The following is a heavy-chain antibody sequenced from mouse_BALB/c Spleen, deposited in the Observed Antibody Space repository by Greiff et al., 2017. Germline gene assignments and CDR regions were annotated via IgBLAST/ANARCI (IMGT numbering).Heavy chain of an antibody. CDR1: GFTFSSYT. D-gene: IGHD2-4*01. J-gene: IGHJ4*01. CDR2: ISSGGSYT. CDR3: ARDRVKDYDVGYAMDY. V-gene: IGHV5-6-4*01. Sequence: EVMLVESGGGLVKPGGSLKLSCAASGFTFSSYTMSWVRQTPEKRLEWVATISSGGSYTYYPDSVKGRFTISRDNAKNNLYLQMSSLKSEDTAMYYCARDRVKDYDVGYAMDYWGQGTSVTVSS.